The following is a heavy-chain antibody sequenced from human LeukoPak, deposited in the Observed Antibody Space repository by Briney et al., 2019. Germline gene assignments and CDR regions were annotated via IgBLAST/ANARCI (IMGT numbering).Heavy chain of an antibody. V-gene: IGHV3-30*04. D-gene: IGHD6-19*01. J-gene: IGHJ6*02. Sequence: GGSLRLSCAASGFTLSSYAMHWVRQAPGKGLEWVAVILYDGSNKYYADSVKGRFTISRDNSKNTLYLQMNSLRAEDTAVYYCARGKGIAGAGTPHQYYYGMDVWGQGTTVTVSS. CDR2: ILYDGSNK. CDR1: GFTLSSYA. CDR3: ARGKGIAGAGTPHQYYYGMDV.